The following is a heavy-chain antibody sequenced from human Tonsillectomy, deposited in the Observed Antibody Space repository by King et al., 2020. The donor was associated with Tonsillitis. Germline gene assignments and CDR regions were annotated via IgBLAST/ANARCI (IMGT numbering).Heavy chain of an antibody. J-gene: IGHJ4*02. CDR1: GGSISSYY. CDR3: ARGRGLRPWGGSGISYFDY. D-gene: IGHD3-10*01. Sequence: VQLQESGPGLVKPSETLSLTCTVSGGSISSYYWSWIRQPPGKGLEWIGYIYYSGSTNYNPSLKSRVTISVDTSKNQFSLKLSSVTAADTAVYYCARGRGLRPWGGSGISYFDYWGQGTLVTVSS. CDR2: IYYSGST. V-gene: IGHV4-59*01.